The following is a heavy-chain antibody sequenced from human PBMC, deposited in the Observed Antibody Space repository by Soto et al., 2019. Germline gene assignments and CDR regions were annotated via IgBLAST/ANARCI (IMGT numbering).Heavy chain of an antibody. CDR3: AGLYGLDAFDI. D-gene: IGHD4-17*01. V-gene: IGHV4-59*01. CDR2: IYYSGST. J-gene: IGHJ3*02. Sequence: SETLCLTCTVSGGSISSYYWSWIRQPPGKGLEWIGYIYYSGSTNYNPSLKSRVTTSVDTSKNQFSLKLSSVTAADTAVYYCAGLYGLDAFDIWGQGTMVTVSS. CDR1: GGSISSYY.